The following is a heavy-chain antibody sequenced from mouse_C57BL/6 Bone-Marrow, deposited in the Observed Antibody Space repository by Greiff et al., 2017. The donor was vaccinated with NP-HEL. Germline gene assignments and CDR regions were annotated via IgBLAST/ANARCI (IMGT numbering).Heavy chain of an antibody. CDR2: IDPSDSYT. Sequence: QVQLQQSGAELVKPGASVKLSCKASGYTFTSYWMQWVKQRPGQGLEWIGEIDPSDSYTNYNQKFKGKATLTVDTSSSTAYMQLSSLTSEDSAVYYCARSNWPYAMDYWGQGTSVTVSS. CDR1: GYTFTSYW. CDR3: ARSNWPYAMDY. V-gene: IGHV1-50*01. J-gene: IGHJ4*01. D-gene: IGHD4-1*01.